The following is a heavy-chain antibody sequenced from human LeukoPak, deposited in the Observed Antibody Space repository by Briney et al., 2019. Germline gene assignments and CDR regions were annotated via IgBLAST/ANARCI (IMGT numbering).Heavy chain of an antibody. CDR3: ARGGGGYDLDY. CDR1: GGSISSYY. CDR2: IYYSGST. J-gene: IGHJ4*02. Sequence: SETLSLTCTVSGGSISSYYWSWIRQPPGKGLEWIGYIYYSGSTNYNPSLKSRVTISVDTSKNQFSLKLSSVTAADTAVYYCARGGGGYDLDYWGQGTLVTVPS. D-gene: IGHD5-12*01. V-gene: IGHV4-59*01.